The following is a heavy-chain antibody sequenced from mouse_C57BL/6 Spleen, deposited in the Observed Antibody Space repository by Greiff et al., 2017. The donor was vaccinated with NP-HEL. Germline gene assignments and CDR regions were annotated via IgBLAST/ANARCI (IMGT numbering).Heavy chain of an antibody. CDR3: ARDYGSSYRYFDV. V-gene: IGHV5-17*01. J-gene: IGHJ1*03. D-gene: IGHD1-1*01. Sequence: EVKLMESGGGLVKPGGSLKLSCAASGFTFSDYGMHWVRQAPEKGLEWVAYISSGSSTIYYADTVKGRITISRDNAKKTLFLQMTSLRSEDTAMYYCARDYGSSYRYFDVWGTGTTVTVSS. CDR1: GFTFSDYG. CDR2: ISSGSSTI.